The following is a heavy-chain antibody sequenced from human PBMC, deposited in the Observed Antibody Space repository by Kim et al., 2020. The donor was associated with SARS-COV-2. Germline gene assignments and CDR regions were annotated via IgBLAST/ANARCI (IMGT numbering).Heavy chain of an antibody. CDR2: IYYSGST. J-gene: IGHJ4*02. CDR1: GGSISSSSYY. CDR3: AGLGMGWELPAPEYYVDD. V-gene: IGHV4-39*01. Sequence: SETLSLTCTVSGGSISSSSYYWGWIRQPPGKGLEWIGSIYYSGSTYFNPSLKSRVTISVDTSKNQFSLMLSSVTAADTAVYYCAGLGMGWELPAPEYYVDDWGQGTLVTVSS. D-gene: IGHD1-26*01.